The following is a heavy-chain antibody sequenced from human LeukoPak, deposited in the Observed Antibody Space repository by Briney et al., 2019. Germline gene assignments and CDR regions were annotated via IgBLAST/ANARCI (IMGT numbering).Heavy chain of an antibody. CDR1: GYTFTGYY. Sequence: ASVKVSCKASGYTFTGYYMHWVRQAPGQGLEWMGWINPNSGGTNYAQKFQGRVTMTRDTSISTAYMELSRLRSDDTAVYYCARGIVVVTRGASDIWGQGTMVTVSS. V-gene: IGHV1-2*02. D-gene: IGHD2-21*02. CDR3: ARGIVVVTRGASDI. J-gene: IGHJ3*02. CDR2: INPNSGGT.